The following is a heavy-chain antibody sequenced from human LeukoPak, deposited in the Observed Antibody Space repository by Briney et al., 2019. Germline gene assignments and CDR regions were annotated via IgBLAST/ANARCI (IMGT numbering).Heavy chain of an antibody. V-gene: IGHV4-59*01. CDR1: GGSISDSH. J-gene: IGHJ5*02. Sequence: SETLSLTCTVSGGSISDSHWSWIRQPPGKGLEWIGYIYYSGSTNYNPSLKSRVTISVDTSKNQFSLKLSSVTAADTAAYYCARGSYSSSWSPGWFDPWGQGTLVTVSS. CDR3: ARGSYSSSWSPGWFDP. D-gene: IGHD6-13*01. CDR2: IYYSGST.